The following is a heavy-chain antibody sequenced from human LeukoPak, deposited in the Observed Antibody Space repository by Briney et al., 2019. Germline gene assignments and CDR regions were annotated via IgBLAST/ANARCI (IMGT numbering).Heavy chain of an antibody. D-gene: IGHD4-17*01. CDR2: ISAYNGDT. CDR3: ARAPVYADHDY. CDR1: GYTFATYG. Sequence: GASVKVSCKASGYTFATYGVSWVRQAPGQALEWMGWISAYNGDTNFAPKFQGRVTMTTDTSTNTAYMELRSVKSDDTAMYYCARAPVYADHDYWGQGTLVTVSS. J-gene: IGHJ4*02. V-gene: IGHV1-18*01.